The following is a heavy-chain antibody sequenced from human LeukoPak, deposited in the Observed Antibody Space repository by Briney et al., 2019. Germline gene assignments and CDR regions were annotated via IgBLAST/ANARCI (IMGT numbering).Heavy chain of an antibody. Sequence: SETLSLACTVSGDSITGYYWSWIRQPPGKGLEWIGYIHYSGSTNYNPSLSSRVTISVDTSKNQFSLKLSSVTAADTAVYYCARGERLGPDIWGQGTMVTVSS. D-gene: IGHD3-16*01. J-gene: IGHJ3*02. CDR1: GDSITGYY. CDR2: IHYSGST. CDR3: ARGERLGPDI. V-gene: IGHV4-59*01.